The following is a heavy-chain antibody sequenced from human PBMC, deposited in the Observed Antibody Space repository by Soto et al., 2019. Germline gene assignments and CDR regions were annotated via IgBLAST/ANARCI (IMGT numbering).Heavy chain of an antibody. J-gene: IGHJ3*02. V-gene: IGHV4-34*01. CDR2: INHSGST. CDR1: GGSFSGYY. Sequence: QVQLQQWGAGLLKPSETLSLTCAVYGGSFSGYYWSWIRQPPGKGLEWIGEINHSGSTNYNPSLKSRVTISVDTSKNQFSLKLSSVTAADTAVYYCAGGLAARRGGDAFDIWGQGTMVTVSS. CDR3: AGGLAARRGGDAFDI. D-gene: IGHD6-6*01.